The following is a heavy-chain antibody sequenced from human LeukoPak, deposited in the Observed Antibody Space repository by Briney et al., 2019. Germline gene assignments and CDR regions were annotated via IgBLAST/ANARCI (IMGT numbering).Heavy chain of an antibody. J-gene: IGHJ4*02. V-gene: IGHV4-30-4*01. D-gene: IGHD5-18*01. CDR2: IYYSGST. CDR1: GGSISSGDYY. CDR3: AREVDSYGRAIDY. Sequence: PSETLSLTCTVSGGSISSGDYYWSWIRQPPGKGLEWIGYIYYSGSTYYSPSLKSRVTISVDTSKNQFSLKLSSVTAADTAVYYCAREVDSYGRAIDYWGQGTLVTVSS.